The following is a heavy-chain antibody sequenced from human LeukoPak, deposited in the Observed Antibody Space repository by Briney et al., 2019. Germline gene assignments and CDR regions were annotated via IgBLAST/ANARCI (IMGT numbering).Heavy chain of an antibody. Sequence: GESLKISCKGSGYSFTSYWIGWVRQMPGKGLEYMGIMYPGDSDTRYSPSFEGQVTTSADKSISTAYLEWSSLKASDTAMYYCATQVNYYESSEDAFDIWGQGTMVTVSS. CDR2: MYPGDSDT. D-gene: IGHD3-22*01. V-gene: IGHV5-51*01. CDR1: GYSFTSYW. J-gene: IGHJ3*02. CDR3: ATQVNYYESSEDAFDI.